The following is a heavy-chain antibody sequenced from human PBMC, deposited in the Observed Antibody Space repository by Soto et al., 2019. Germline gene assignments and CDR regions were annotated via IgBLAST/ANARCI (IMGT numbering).Heavy chain of an antibody. J-gene: IGHJ4*02. CDR1: GHTVTDLS. CDR2: FDPEDGET. V-gene: IGHV1-24*01. CDR3: ATENTRRGLTLFGVVIAALYY. Sequence: QVQLVQSGAEVKKPGTSVKVSCKVSGHTVTDLSMHWVRLAPGGGLEWMGRFDPEDGETIYAEKVQGRLTMTEDTSTDTAYMELNSLTYEDTARYYCATENTRRGLTLFGVVIAALYYWGQGTLVTVSS. D-gene: IGHD3-3*01.